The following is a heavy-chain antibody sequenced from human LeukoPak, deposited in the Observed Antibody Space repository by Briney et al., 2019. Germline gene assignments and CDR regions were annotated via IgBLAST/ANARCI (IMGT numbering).Heavy chain of an antibody. CDR3: ARDSPSMRIAATISQDY. D-gene: IGHD5-12*01. Sequence: GASVKVSCKASGYTFTSYGISWVRQAPGQGLEWMGWISAYNGNTNYAQKLQGRVTMTTDTSTSTAYMELRSLRSDDTAVYYCARDSPSMRIAATISQDYWGQGTLVTVSS. V-gene: IGHV1-18*01. J-gene: IGHJ4*02. CDR2: ISAYNGNT. CDR1: GYTFTSYG.